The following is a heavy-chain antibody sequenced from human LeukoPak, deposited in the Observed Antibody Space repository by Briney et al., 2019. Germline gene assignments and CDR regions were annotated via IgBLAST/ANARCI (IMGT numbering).Heavy chain of an antibody. Sequence: GGSLRLSCAASGFTFSNYEMNWVRQAPGKGLEWVSYISSSGSTIFYADSVKGRFTISRDNAKNSLYLQMNSLRAEDTAVYYCARELYSGSYNYWGQGTPVTVSS. D-gene: IGHD1-26*01. CDR2: ISSSGSTI. CDR1: GFTFSNYE. CDR3: ARELYSGSYNY. V-gene: IGHV3-48*03. J-gene: IGHJ4*02.